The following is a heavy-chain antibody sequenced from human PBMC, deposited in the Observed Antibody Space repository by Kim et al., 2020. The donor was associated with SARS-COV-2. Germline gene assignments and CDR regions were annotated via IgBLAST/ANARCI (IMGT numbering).Heavy chain of an antibody. CDR3: ARGKYSSSWYYYYGMDV. V-gene: IGHV1-8*01. CDR1: GYTFTSYD. J-gene: IGHJ6*02. CDR2: MNPNSGNT. Sequence: ASVKVSCKASGYTFTSYDINWVRQATGQGLEWMGWMNPNSGNTGYAQKFQGRVTMTRNTSISTAYMELSSLRSEDTAVYYCARGKYSSSWYYYYGMDVWGQGTTVTVSS. D-gene: IGHD6-13*01.